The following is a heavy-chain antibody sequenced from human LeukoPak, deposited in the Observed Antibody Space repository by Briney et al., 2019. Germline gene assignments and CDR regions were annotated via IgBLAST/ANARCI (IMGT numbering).Heavy chain of an antibody. CDR3: ARITGEGLLDFDY. CDR1: GYTFTSYD. CDR2: MNPNSGNT. V-gene: IGHV1-8*01. J-gene: IGHJ4*02. Sequence: ASVKVSCKASGYTFTSYDINWVRQATGQGLEWMEWMNPNSGNTGYAQKFQGRVTITRNTSISTAYMELSSLRSEDTAVYHCARITGEGLLDFDYWGQGTLVTVSS. D-gene: IGHD3-10*01.